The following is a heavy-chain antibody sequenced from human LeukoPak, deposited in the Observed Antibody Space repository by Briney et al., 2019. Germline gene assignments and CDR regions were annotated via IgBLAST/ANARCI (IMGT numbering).Heavy chain of an antibody. V-gene: IGHV5-51*01. D-gene: IGHD2-2*02. Sequence: GGSLEISWQGSGYRFTSYWIGWARQLPGKGLEGMGIFEPGEYDNRYSPSFQGQVTISADKSISTAYLQWSRLKASDTAMYFCARGQTCSSINCYTNRACDIWGRGTMVTVSS. CDR3: ARGQTCSSINCYTNRACDI. CDR2: FEPGEYDN. CDR1: GYRFTSYW. J-gene: IGHJ3*02.